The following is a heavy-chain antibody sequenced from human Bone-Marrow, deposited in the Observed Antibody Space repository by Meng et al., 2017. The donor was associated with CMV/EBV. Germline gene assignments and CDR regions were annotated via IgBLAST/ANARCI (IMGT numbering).Heavy chain of an antibody. CDR2: INPNSGGT. CDR3: ARGANHPSVPYSGSLQGGHWFDP. CDR1: GYTFTGYY. V-gene: IGHV1-2*02. Sequence: ASVKVSCKASGYTFTGYYIHWVRQAPGQGLEWMGWINPNSGGTNYAQKFQGRVTMTRDTSISTAYMELSRLRSDDTAVYYCARGANHPSVPYSGSLQGGHWFDPWGQGNLVTVSS. J-gene: IGHJ5*02. D-gene: IGHD1-26*01.